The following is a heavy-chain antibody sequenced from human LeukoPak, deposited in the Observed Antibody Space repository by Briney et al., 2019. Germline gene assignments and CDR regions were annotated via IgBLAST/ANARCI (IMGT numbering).Heavy chain of an antibody. D-gene: IGHD3-22*01. CDR1: GYTFTSYY. V-gene: IGHV1-46*01. CDR3: ASYSDSSGYYGYFHH. J-gene: IGHJ1*01. Sequence: GASVKVSCKASGYTFTSYYIHWVRQGPGQGIECMGVINPSSGSISYAQKFQGRVTMTRDTSTSTVYMELSSLRSEDTAVYYCASYSDSSGYYGYFHHWGQGTLVTVSS. CDR2: INPSSGSI.